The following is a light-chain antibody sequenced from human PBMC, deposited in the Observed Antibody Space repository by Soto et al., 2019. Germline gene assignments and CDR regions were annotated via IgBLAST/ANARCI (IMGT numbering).Light chain of an antibody. V-gene: IGLV2-14*01. Sequence: QSALTQPASVSGSPGQSITISCTGTSRDVGGYNYVSWYQQHPGKAPKLMIYDVTDRPSGVSDRFSGSKSDNMASLTISGLQAEDEADYYCNSYTTSGTWVFGGGTKLTVL. J-gene: IGLJ3*02. CDR1: SRDVGGYNY. CDR3: NSYTTSGTWV. CDR2: DVT.